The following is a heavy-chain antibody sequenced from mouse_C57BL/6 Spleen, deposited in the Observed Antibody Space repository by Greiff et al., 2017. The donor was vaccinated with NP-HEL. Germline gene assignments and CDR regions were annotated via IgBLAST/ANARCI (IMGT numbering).Heavy chain of an antibody. Sequence: HVQLQQPGTELVKPGASVKLSCKASGYTFTSYWMHWVKQRPGQGLEWIGNINPSNGGTNYNEKFKSKATLTVDKSSSTAYMQLSSLTSEDSAVYYCARPDYDEGWYFDVWGTGTTVTVSS. J-gene: IGHJ1*03. D-gene: IGHD2-4*01. CDR3: ARPDYDEGWYFDV. CDR1: GYTFTSYW. CDR2: INPSNGGT. V-gene: IGHV1-53*01.